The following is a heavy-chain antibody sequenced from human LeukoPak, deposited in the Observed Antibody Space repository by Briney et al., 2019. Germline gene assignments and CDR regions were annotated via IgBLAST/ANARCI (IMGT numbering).Heavy chain of an antibody. V-gene: IGHV4-4*07. CDR3: ARDLGYSSGWYTDYFDY. CDR1: GGSITSYY. D-gene: IGHD6-19*01. CDR2: IHTNGGT. J-gene: IGHJ4*02. Sequence: SETLSLTCTVSGGSITSYYWSWIRQPAGKGLEWIGRIHTNGGTNYNPSLKSRVTMSVDTSKNQFSLKLSSVTAADTAVYYCARDLGYSSGWYTDYFDYWGQGTLVTVSS.